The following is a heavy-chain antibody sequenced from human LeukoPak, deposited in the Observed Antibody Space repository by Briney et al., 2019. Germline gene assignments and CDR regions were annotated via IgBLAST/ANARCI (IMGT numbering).Heavy chain of an antibody. V-gene: IGHV3-72*01. Sequence: PGGSLRLSCAASGFTFSDHYMDWVRQAPGKGLEWVGRTRNKANSYTTEYAASVKGRFTISRDDSKNSLYLQTNSLKTEDTAVYYCARSPGSDAFDIWGQGTMVTVSS. CDR1: GFTFSDHY. D-gene: IGHD1-14*01. CDR3: ARSPGSDAFDI. J-gene: IGHJ3*02. CDR2: TRNKANSYTT.